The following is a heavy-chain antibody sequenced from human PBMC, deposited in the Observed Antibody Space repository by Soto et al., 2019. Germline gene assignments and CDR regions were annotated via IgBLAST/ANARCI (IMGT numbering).Heavy chain of an antibody. CDR1: GGSISSGGYS. D-gene: IGHD4-17*01. CDR2: IYHSGGT. CDR3: ASGPIGDYTDGFDY. V-gene: IGHV4-30-2*01. Sequence: QLQLQESGSGLVKPSQTLSLTCAVSGGSISSGGYSWSWIRQPPGKGLEWIGYIYHSGGTYYNPSRKSRVPISVDRSKIQFSLKRSSVTAADTAVYYCASGPIGDYTDGFDYWGQGTLVTVSS. J-gene: IGHJ4*02.